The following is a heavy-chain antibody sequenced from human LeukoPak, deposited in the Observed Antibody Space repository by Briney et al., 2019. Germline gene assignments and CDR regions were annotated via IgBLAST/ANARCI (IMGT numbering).Heavy chain of an antibody. CDR2: IYYSGST. CDR3: ASPSYYYDSSGYYRFDY. J-gene: IGHJ4*02. CDR1: GGSISSSSYY. Sequence: SETLSLTCTVSGGSISSSSYYWGWIRQPPGKGLEWIGSIYYSGSTYYNPSLKSRVTISVDMSKNQFSLKLSSVTAADTAVYYCASPSYYYDSSGYYRFDYWGQGTLVTVSS. V-gene: IGHV4-39*07. D-gene: IGHD3-22*01.